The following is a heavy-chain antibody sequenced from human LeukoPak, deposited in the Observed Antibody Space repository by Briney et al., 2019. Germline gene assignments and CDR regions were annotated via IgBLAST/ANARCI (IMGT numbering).Heavy chain of an antibody. D-gene: IGHD6-19*01. Sequence: GGSLRLSCAASGFNFSDYYMSWMRQAPGKGLECVSYISGSGSSLYHTDSVKGRFTISRDNAKNSLYLQMNSLRADDTAVYYCARGGYSSGWYQNYYYYGMDVWGQGTTVTVSS. J-gene: IGHJ6*02. V-gene: IGHV3-11*01. CDR1: GFNFSDYY. CDR3: ARGGYSSGWYQNYYYYGMDV. CDR2: ISGSGSSL.